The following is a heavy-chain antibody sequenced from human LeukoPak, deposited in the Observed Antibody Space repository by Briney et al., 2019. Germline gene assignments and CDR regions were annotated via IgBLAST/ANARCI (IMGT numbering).Heavy chain of an antibody. CDR2: IYTSGTT. Sequence: SETLSLTCTVSGGSIDSGSYYWSWIRQPAGRGLEWIGRIYTSGTTNYNPSLKSRVTISLDTSKNQFSLSLGSVTAADTAVYYCARVLRNDYGNSAIDFWGQGTLFTVSS. D-gene: IGHD4-11*01. J-gene: IGHJ4*02. CDR1: GGSIDSGSYY. V-gene: IGHV4-61*02. CDR3: ARVLRNDYGNSAIDF.